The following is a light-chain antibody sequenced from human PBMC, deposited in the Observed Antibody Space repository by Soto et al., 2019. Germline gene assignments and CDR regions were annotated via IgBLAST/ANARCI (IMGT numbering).Light chain of an antibody. Sequence: DIQMTQSPSTLSASVGDRVIITCRASQSIGNLLAWYQQKPGKAPNLLIYKASTLGSGVPSRFSGSGSGTEFTLTISSLQPDDFATYYCQHYNSYSPFGGGTKVELK. CDR3: QHYNSYSP. J-gene: IGKJ4*02. CDR2: KAS. CDR1: QSIGNL. V-gene: IGKV1-5*03.